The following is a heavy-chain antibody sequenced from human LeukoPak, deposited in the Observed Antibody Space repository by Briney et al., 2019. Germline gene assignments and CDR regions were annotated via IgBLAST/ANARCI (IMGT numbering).Heavy chain of an antibody. J-gene: IGHJ5*02. CDR2: IYHSGST. CDR3: ARGLESSVPAAILSSWFDP. Sequence: PSETLSLTCTVSGYSISSGYYWGWIRPPPGKGLEWIGSIYHSGSTYYNPSLKSRVTISVDTSKNQFSLKLSSVTAADTAVYYCARGLESSVPAAILSSWFDPWGQGTLVTVSS. D-gene: IGHD2-2*02. V-gene: IGHV4-38-2*02. CDR1: GYSISSGYY.